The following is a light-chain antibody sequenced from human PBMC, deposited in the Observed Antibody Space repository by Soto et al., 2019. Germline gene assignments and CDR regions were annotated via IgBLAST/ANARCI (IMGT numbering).Light chain of an antibody. CDR3: QQFNSYPLT. Sequence: AIQLTKSPSSQAAYVGDRVTNTCRASQAISSHLGWYQQKPGKAPKLLIYDASTLESGVPSRFSGSGSGADFSLTICSLQPDDFATYYFQQFNSYPLTFGQGTRLEIK. CDR1: QAISSH. V-gene: IGKV1-13*02. CDR2: DAS. J-gene: IGKJ5*01.